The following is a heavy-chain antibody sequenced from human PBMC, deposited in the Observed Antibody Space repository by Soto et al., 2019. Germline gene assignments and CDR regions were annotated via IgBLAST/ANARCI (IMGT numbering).Heavy chain of an antibody. V-gene: IGHV4-59*08. Sequence: SETLSLTCRVSGGSIDSYYWTWIRQPPGKGLEWIGYVYYTGTTTYSPSLKSRVTISVDTSMNQISLKLSSVTAADTAFYYCARLGGYYQSLDTWGQGTLVTVSS. CDR3: ARLGGYYQSLDT. D-gene: IGHD3-22*01. CDR1: GGSIDSYY. J-gene: IGHJ5*02. CDR2: VYYTGTT.